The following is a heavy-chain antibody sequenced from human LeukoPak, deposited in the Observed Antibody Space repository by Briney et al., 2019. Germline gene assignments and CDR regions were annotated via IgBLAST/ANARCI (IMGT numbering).Heavy chain of an antibody. J-gene: IGHJ4*02. V-gene: IGHV4-34*01. Sequence: SETLSLTCAVYGGSFSGYYWSWIRQPPGKGLEWIGEINHSGSTNYNPSLKSRVTISVGTSKNQFSMKLSSVTAADTAMYYCARPGVGMSVDYWGQGTLVTVSS. CDR1: GGSFSGYY. D-gene: IGHD2-21*01. CDR3: ARPGVGMSVDY. CDR2: INHSGST.